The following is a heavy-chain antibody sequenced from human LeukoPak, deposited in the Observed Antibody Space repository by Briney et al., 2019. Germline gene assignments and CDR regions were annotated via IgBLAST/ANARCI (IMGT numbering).Heavy chain of an antibody. J-gene: IGHJ4*02. CDR3: ARDTITVTTLVRWSEDFDY. Sequence: GGSLRLSCAASGFTFSSHWMHWVRQAPGKGLVWVSRINSDGSIISYADSVKGRFTISRDNAKNTLYLQMNSLRAEDTAVYYCARDTITVTTLVRWSEDFDYWGQGTLVTVSS. D-gene: IGHD4-17*01. V-gene: IGHV3-74*01. CDR1: GFTFSSHW. CDR2: INSDGSII.